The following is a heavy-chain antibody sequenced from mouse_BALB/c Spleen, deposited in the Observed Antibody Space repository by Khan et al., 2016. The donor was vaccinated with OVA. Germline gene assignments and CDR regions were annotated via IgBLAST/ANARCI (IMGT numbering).Heavy chain of an antibody. CDR2: ISYSGNT. CDR1: GYSFTSEYT. Sequence: EVELVESGPGLVKPSQSLSLTCTATGYSFTSEYTWYWIRQPPGNKLEWMGFISYSGNTRYNPSLKSRISITRDTSKNPVFLQLNSVTSEDTAAYYCARKDYYDYDPFAYWGQGTLVTVSA. CDR3: ARKDYYDYDPFAY. V-gene: IGHV3-2*02. D-gene: IGHD2-4*01. J-gene: IGHJ3*01.